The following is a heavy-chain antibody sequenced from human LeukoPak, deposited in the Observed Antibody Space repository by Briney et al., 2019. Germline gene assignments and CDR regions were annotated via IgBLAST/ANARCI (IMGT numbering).Heavy chain of an antibody. J-gene: IGHJ6*02. D-gene: IGHD4-17*01. CDR1: GGSISSSSYY. Sequence: SETLSLTCTVSGGSISSSSYYWGWIRQPPGKGLEWIGSIYYSGSTYYNPSLKSRVTISVDTSKNQFSLKLSSVTAADTAVYYCARDHKFDDYGDYYYGMDVWGQGTTVTVSS. V-gene: IGHV4-39*07. CDR3: ARDHKFDDYGDYYYGMDV. CDR2: IYYSGST.